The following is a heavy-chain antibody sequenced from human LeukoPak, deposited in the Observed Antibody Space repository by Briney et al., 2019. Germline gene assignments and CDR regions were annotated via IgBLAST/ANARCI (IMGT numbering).Heavy chain of an antibody. Sequence: SESLSLTCTVSGGSIISGGYYWSWIRQPPGKGLEWIGYIYHSGSTYYNPSLKSRVTISVDRSKKQFSLKLSSVTPADTAVYYCARVGGTEFSYYYMDVWGKGTTVTVSS. CDR3: ARVGGTEFSYYYMDV. CDR2: IYHSGST. V-gene: IGHV4-30-2*01. CDR1: GGSIISGGYY. D-gene: IGHD3-10*01. J-gene: IGHJ6*03.